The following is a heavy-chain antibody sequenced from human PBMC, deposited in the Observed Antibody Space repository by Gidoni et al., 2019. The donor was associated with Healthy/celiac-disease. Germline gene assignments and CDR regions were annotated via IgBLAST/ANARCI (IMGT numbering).Heavy chain of an antibody. CDR2: LSGSGGST. Sequence: EVQLLESGGGLVQPGGSLRLSCAASGFTFSSYAMSWVRQAPGKGLEWVSALSGSGGSTYYADSVKGRFTISRDNSKNTLYLQMNSLRAEDTAVYYCAKVRGDGYNSDYYYYYMDVWGKGTTVTVSS. CDR3: AKVRGDGYNSDYYYYYMDV. D-gene: IGHD5-12*01. J-gene: IGHJ6*03. CDR1: GFTFSSYA. V-gene: IGHV3-23*01.